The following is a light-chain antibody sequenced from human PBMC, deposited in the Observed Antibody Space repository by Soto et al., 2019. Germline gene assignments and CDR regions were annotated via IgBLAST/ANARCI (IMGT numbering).Light chain of an antibody. Sequence: EIVMTQSPATLSVSPGERATLSCRASQSVSSSLAWYQQKPGRAPRLLIYGASTRATGIPARFSGSGSGTEFTLTISSLQSEDFAVYYCQQYNNWPPLTFGGGTKVEIK. V-gene: IGKV3-15*01. CDR1: QSVSSS. CDR2: GAS. CDR3: QQYNNWPPLT. J-gene: IGKJ4*01.